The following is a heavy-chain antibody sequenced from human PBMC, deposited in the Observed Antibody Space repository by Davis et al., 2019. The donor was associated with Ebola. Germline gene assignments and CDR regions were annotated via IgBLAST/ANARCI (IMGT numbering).Heavy chain of an antibody. D-gene: IGHD3-10*01. J-gene: IGHJ4*02. V-gene: IGHV3-9*01. CDR3: AKDRRGSYYRAYFDY. CDR1: GFTFDDYA. Sequence: GGSLRLSCAASGFTFDDYAMHWVRQAPGKGLEWVSGISWNSGSIGYADSVKGRFTISRDNAKNSLYLQMNSLRAEDTALYYCAKDRRGSYYRAYFDYWGQGTLVTVSS. CDR2: ISWNSGSI.